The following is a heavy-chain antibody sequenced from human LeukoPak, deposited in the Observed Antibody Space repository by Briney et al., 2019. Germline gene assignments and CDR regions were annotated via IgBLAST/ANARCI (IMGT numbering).Heavy chain of an antibody. CDR1: GYTFTSYG. V-gene: IGHV1-18*01. D-gene: IGHD3-22*01. CDR3: ARDSDSSGYYFDS. CDR2: ISTYKRNI. J-gene: IGHJ4*02. Sequence: ASVKVSCKASGYTFTSYGISWVRQTPGQGLEWMGWISTYKRNINYAHKLQGRVTMTTDTSTSTAYMELRSLRSDDTAVYYCARDSDSSGYYFDSWGQGTLVTVSS.